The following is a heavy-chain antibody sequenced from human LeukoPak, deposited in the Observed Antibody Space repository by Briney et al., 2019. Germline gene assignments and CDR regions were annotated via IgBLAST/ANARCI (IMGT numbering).Heavy chain of an antibody. CDR1: GFTFSSYW. J-gene: IGHJ4*02. CDR2: IKQDGTEK. CDR3: ARVGSAWCFDY. Sequence: GGSLRLSCAASGFTFSSYWMSWVRQAPGKGLEWVANIKQDGTEKYYVDSVKGRFTISRDNAKNSLYLQMNSLRVEDTAVYYCARVGSAWCFDYWGQGTLVTVSS. D-gene: IGHD6-19*01. V-gene: IGHV3-7*01.